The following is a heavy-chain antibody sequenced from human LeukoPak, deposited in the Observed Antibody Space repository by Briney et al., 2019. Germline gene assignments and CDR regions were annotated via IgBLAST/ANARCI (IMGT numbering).Heavy chain of an antibody. CDR3: AKSYREYYYGSGSYYNGGFDY. Sequence: PGGSLRLSCAASGFTFGNAWMTWVRQAPGKGLEWVSAISGSGGSTYYADSVKGRFTISRDNSKNTLYLQMNSLRAEDTAVYYCAKSYREYYYGSGSYYNGGFDYWGQGTLVTVSS. CDR2: ISGSGGST. D-gene: IGHD3-10*01. V-gene: IGHV3-23*01. CDR1: GFTFGNAW. J-gene: IGHJ4*02.